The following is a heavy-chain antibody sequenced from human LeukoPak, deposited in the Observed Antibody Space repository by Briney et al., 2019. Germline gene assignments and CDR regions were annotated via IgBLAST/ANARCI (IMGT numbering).Heavy chain of an antibody. D-gene: IGHD4-17*01. CDR1: GYSFNTYW. V-gene: IGHV5-51*01. CDR2: IYPGDSDT. J-gene: IGHJ3*02. Sequence: GESLQISFKGSGYSFNTYWIGWVRQMPGKGLEWMGIIYPGDSDTRYSPSFQGQVTISADKSISTAYLQWSSLKASDTAMYYCARRWVTSAFDIWGQGTMVTVSS. CDR3: ARRWVTSAFDI.